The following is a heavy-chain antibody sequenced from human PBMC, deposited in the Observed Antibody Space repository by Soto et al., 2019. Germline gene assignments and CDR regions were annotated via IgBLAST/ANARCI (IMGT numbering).Heavy chain of an antibody. D-gene: IGHD2-15*01. CDR3: AKSGPFGYDAFDI. V-gene: IGHV3-23*01. J-gene: IGHJ3*02. CDR1: GFTFSTYA. CDR2: ISPSGVST. Sequence: PGGSLRLSCAASGFTFSTYAMSWVRQAPGKGLDWVSAISPSGVSTYYADFVEGRFSISRDKNTVYLEMNSLRAEDTAIYYCAKSGPFGYDAFDIWGQGTMVTVSS.